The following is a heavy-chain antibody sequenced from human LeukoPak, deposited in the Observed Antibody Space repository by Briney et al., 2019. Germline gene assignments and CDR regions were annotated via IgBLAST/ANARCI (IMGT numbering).Heavy chain of an antibody. J-gene: IGHJ4*02. CDR3: ARDWATVTTPTHLSDSSD. D-gene: IGHD4-17*01. CDR1: GYTFTGYY. Sequence: ASVKVSCKASGYTFTGYYMSWVRQAPGQGLEWMGWINPYSGDTNYAQNFQGRVTMTRDTSISTAYMELSSLRSEDTAVYYCARDWATVTTPTHLSDSSDWGQGTLVTVSS. V-gene: IGHV1-2*02. CDR2: INPYSGDT.